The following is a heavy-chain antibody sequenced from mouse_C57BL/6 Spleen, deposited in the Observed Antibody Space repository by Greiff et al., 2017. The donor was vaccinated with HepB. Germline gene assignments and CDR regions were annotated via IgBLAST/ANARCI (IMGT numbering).Heavy chain of an antibody. CDR3: ARPRRGYAMDY. CDR1: GFTFSDYG. CDR2: ISSGSSTI. J-gene: IGHJ4*01. V-gene: IGHV5-17*01. Sequence: EVMLVESGGGLVKPGGSLKLSCAASGFTFSDYGMHWVRQAPEKGLEWVAYISSGSSTIYYADTVKGRCTISRDNAKNTLFLQMTSLRSEDTAMYYCARPRRGYAMDYWGQGTSVTVSS.